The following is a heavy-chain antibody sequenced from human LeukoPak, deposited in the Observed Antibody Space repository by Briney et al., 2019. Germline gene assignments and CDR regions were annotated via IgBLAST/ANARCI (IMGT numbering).Heavy chain of an antibody. CDR2: INHSGST. CDR1: GGSFSVYY. CDR3: ARPRGSRGYYFDY. Sequence: SETLSLTCAVYGGSFSVYYWSWIRQPPGKGLEWIGEINHSGSTYYNPSLKSRVTISVDTSKNQFSLKLSSVTAADTAVYYCARPRGSRGYYFDYWGQGTLVTVSS. V-gene: IGHV4-34*01. J-gene: IGHJ4*02. D-gene: IGHD1-26*01.